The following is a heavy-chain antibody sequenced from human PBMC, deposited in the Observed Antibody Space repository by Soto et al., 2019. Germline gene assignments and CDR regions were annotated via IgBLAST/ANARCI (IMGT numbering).Heavy chain of an antibody. V-gene: IGHV4-61*01. CDR2: IYYSGST. J-gene: IGHJ5*02. Sequence: KTSETLSLTCTVSGGSVSSGSYYWSWIRQPPGKGLEWIGYIYYSGSTNYNPSLKSRVTISVDTSKNQFPLKLSSVTAADTAVYYCARGSYGSSWYVQSNWFDPWGQGTLVTVSS. D-gene: IGHD6-13*01. CDR3: ARGSYGSSWYVQSNWFDP. CDR1: GGSVSSGSYY.